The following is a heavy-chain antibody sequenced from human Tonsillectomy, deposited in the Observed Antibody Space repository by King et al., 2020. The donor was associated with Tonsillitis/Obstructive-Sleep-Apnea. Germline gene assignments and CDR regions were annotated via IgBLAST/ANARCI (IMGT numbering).Heavy chain of an antibody. CDR3: AREDEWAQFDP. V-gene: IGHV3-30*04. CDR2: IPYDGGNK. D-gene: IGHD1-26*01. CDR1: GFTFSTYA. Sequence: VQLVESGGGVVQPGRSLRLSCAASGFTFSTYAMHWVRQAPGKGLEWVAVIPYDGGNKYHADSVKGRFTISRDNSKNTLYLQMNSLRVDDTAVYYCAREDEWAQFDPWGQGTLVTVSS. J-gene: IGHJ5*02.